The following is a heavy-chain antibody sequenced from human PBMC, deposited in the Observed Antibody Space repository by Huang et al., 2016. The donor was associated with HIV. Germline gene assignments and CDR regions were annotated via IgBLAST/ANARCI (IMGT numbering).Heavy chain of an antibody. CDR3: ARLIGSPSFYYGLDV. J-gene: IGHJ6*02. CDR1: GYRFRSNW. CDR2: IYPGDSET. Sequence: EVQLVQSGAEVKKPGESLKISCKGSGYRFRSNWIGWVRQMPGKGLEWSGIIYPGDSETRESPSFQGQVTISADKSINTAYLQWSSLKASDTAMYYCARLIGSPSFYYGLDVWGQGTTVTVSS. D-gene: IGHD3-10*01. V-gene: IGHV5-51*01.